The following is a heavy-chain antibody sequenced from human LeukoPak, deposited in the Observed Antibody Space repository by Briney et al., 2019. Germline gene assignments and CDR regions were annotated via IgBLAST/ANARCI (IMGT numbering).Heavy chain of an antibody. J-gene: IGHJ4*02. Sequence: GGSLRLSCAASGFTFSSYGMHRVRQAPGKGLEWVAVISYDGSNKYYADSVKGRFTISRDNSKNTLYLQMNSLRAEDTAVYYCAKGYGSGWYVFDYWGQGTLVTVSS. CDR1: GFTFSSYG. CDR3: AKGYGSGWYVFDY. D-gene: IGHD6-19*01. V-gene: IGHV3-30*18. CDR2: ISYDGSNK.